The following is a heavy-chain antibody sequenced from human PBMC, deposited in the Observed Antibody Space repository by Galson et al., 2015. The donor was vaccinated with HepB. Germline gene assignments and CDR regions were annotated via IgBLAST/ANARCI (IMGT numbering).Heavy chain of an antibody. CDR1: GFTFSHYA. V-gene: IGHV3-30-3*01. Sequence: SLRLSCAASGFTFSHYAMHWVRQAPGKGLEWVALTSSDGYNKYYADSVKGRFTISRDNSKNTLYLQMNSLGAEDTAVYYCARDYGSGWYAFDYWGQGTLVTVSS. CDR2: TSSDGYNK. D-gene: IGHD6-19*01. J-gene: IGHJ4*02. CDR3: ARDYGSGWYAFDY.